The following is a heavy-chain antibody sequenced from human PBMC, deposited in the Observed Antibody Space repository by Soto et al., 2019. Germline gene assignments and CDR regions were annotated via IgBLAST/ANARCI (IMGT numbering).Heavy chain of an antibody. J-gene: IGHJ4*02. CDR3: ARPTFNDCSGGSCYLFY. CDR1: GGTFSSYA. V-gene: IGHV1-69*12. D-gene: IGHD2-15*01. Sequence: QVQLVQSGAEVKKPGSSVKVSCKASGGTFSSYAINWVRQAPGQGLEWMGGIIPIFGKANYAQKFQGRVTITADESTSTACMELSSLRSEDTAVYYCARPTFNDCSGGSCYLFYWGQGTLVTVSS. CDR2: IIPIFGKA.